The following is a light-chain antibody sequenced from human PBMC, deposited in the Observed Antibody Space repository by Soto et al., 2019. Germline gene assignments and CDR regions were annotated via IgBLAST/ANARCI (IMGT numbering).Light chain of an antibody. V-gene: IGKV3-15*01. CDR2: DAS. J-gene: IGKJ4*01. CDR1: QSVNSN. CDR3: QQYNFWPPLT. Sequence: EIVMTQSPATLSVSPGERATLSCRASQSVNSNLSWYRQKPGQPPSLLISDASTRATGVPARFSGSGSGTEFTLTISSLQAEDSGIYYCQQYNFWPPLTFGGGTKVEIK.